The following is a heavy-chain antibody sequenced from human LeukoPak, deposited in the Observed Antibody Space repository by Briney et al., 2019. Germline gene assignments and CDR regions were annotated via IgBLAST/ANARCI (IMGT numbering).Heavy chain of an antibody. D-gene: IGHD3-9*01. CDR1: GFTFSSYG. CDR2: IRYDGSNK. CDR3: AKIEVDWPSIDY. Sequence: GGSLRLSCAASGFTFSSYGMHWVRQAPGKGLEWVAFIRYDGSNKYYADSVKGRFTISRDNSKNTLYLQMNSLRAEDTAVYYCAKIEVDWPSIDYWGQGTLVTVSS. J-gene: IGHJ4*02. V-gene: IGHV3-30*02.